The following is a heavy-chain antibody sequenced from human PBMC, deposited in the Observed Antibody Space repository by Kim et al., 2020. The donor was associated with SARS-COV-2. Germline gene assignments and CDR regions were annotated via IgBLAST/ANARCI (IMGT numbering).Heavy chain of an antibody. J-gene: IGHJ3*02. CDR3: TRSPVDIVATAPLDI. Sequence: GGSLRLSCAASGFTFSGSAMHWVRQASGKGLEWVGRIRSKANSYATAYAASVKGRFTISRDDSKNTAYLQMNSLKTEDTAVYYCTRSPVDIVATAPLDIWGQGTMVTVSS. CDR1: GFTFSGSA. D-gene: IGHD5-12*01. CDR2: IRSKANSYAT. V-gene: IGHV3-73*01.